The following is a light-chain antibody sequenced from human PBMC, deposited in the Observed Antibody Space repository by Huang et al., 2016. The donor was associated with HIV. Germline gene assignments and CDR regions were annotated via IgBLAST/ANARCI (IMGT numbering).Light chain of an antibody. Sequence: DIQMTQSPSSLSASVGDRVTITCRASQSVSSYLNWYPHKPGKSPKLLIYGASSLHSGVPSRFSGSGSGTDFTLTISSLQPEDFATYYCQQSYSTPPRYTFGQGTKLEIK. CDR2: GAS. CDR3: QQSYSTPPRYT. CDR1: QSVSSY. V-gene: IGKV1-39*01. J-gene: IGKJ2*01.